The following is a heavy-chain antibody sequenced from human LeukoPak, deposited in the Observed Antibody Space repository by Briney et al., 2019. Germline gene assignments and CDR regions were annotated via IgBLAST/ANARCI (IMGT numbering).Heavy chain of an antibody. CDR2: IYPGDSDT. CDR1: GYRFTNYW. CDR3: AIGGDSSTSCYRCFDY. V-gene: IGHV5-51*01. Sequence: GESLKISCKGSGYRFTNYWIGWVRQMPGKGLEWMGIIYPGDSDTRYSPSFQVQVTISADESITTASLHWSSLKASDTAMYYCAIGGDSSTSCYRCFDYWGQGTLVTVSS. D-gene: IGHD2-2*01. J-gene: IGHJ4*02.